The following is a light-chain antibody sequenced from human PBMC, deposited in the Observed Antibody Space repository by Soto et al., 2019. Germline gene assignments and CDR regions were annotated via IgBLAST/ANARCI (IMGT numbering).Light chain of an antibody. CDR2: GAS. CDR1: QSVSSSY. Sequence: EIVLTQSPGTLSLSPGERDTLSCRASQSVSSSYLAWYQQKPGQAPRLLICGASSRATGIPDRFSGSGSGTDFTLTISRLEPEDFAVYYCQQYGSSPPTFGQGTKVDIK. CDR3: QQYGSSPPT. J-gene: IGKJ1*01. V-gene: IGKV3-20*01.